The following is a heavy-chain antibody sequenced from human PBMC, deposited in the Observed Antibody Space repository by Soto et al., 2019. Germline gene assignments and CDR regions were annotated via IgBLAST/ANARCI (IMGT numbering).Heavy chain of an antibody. V-gene: IGHV3-48*03. Sequence: PXVCMGLSCAACGFCFSNYEMNCVRQDPGKGLEWVAYISSGGDTIQYADSVRGRFTVSRDNARNSLSLQMNPLRGEDTARYYCARDRAAGGNWGQGTLVTVSS. CDR3: ARDRAAGGN. CDR2: ISSGGDTI. J-gene: IGHJ4*02. D-gene: IGHD6-13*01. CDR1: GFCFSNYE.